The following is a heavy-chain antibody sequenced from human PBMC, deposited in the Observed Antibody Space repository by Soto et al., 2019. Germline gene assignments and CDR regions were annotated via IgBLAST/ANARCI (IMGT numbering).Heavy chain of an antibody. CDR1: GFTFSDYY. D-gene: IGHD4-17*01. CDR2: ISPRVTTI. CDR3: ARDLNRDYGHDAFDI. Sequence: GGSLRLSCAASGFTFSDYYMAWIRQAPGKGLEWISYISPRVTTIYYADSVKGRFTVSRDNAKNSLYLQMDSLRAEDTAVYFCARDLNRDYGHDAFDIWGQGTMVTVSS. J-gene: IGHJ3*02. V-gene: IGHV3-11*01.